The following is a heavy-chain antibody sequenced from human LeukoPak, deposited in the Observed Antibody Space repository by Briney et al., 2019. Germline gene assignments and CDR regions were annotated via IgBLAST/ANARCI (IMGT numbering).Heavy chain of an antibody. CDR1: GFTFSSYA. V-gene: IGHV3-23*01. Sequence: GGSLRLSCAASGFTFSSYAMSWVRQAPGKGLEWVSAISGSGGSTYYADSVKGRFTISRDNSKNTLYLQMNSLRAEDTAVYYCAIEPSLTRYYYYMDVWGKGTTVTVSS. D-gene: IGHD3-9*01. CDR2: ISGSGGST. CDR3: AIEPSLTRYYYYMDV. J-gene: IGHJ6*03.